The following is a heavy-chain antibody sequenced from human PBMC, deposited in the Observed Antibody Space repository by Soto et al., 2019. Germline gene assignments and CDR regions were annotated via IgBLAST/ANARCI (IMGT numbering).Heavy chain of an antibody. V-gene: IGHV4-4*02. CDR3: ARSYTARHAFDI. CDR2: IYHSGST. CDR1: GGSISSSNW. Sequence: QVQLQESGPGLVKPSGTLSLTCAVSGGSISSSNWWSWVRQPPGKGLEWIGEIYHSGSTNYNPSLMSRVSISVDKSKYQFSLILSSVTSADTAVYYCARSYTARHAFDIWGQGTMVTVSS. D-gene: IGHD3-10*01. J-gene: IGHJ3*02.